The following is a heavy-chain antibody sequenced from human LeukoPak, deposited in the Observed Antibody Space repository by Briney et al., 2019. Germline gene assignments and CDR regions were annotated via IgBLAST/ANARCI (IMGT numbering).Heavy chain of an antibody. D-gene: IGHD4-17*01. CDR2: ISAYNGNT. V-gene: IGHV1-18*01. J-gene: IGHJ6*02. CDR3: ARFLYYGDYDYYGMDV. CDR1: GYTFTSYG. Sequence: ASVKVSFKASGYTFTSYGISWVRQAPGQGLEWMGWISAYNGNTNYAQKLQGRVTMTTDTSTSTAYVELRSLRSDDTAVYYCARFLYYGDYDYYGMDVWGQGTTVIVSS.